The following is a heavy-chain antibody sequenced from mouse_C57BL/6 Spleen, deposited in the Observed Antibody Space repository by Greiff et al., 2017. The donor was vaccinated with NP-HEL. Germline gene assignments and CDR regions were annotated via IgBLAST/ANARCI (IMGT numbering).Heavy chain of an antibody. Sequence: QVQLQQPGAELVKPGASVKLSCKASGYTFTSYWMHWVKQRPGQGLEWIGMIHPNSGSTNYNEKFKSKATLTVDKSSSTAYMQLSSLTSEDSAVYYCARGYDGSWYFDVWGTGTTVTVSS. J-gene: IGHJ1*03. D-gene: IGHD2-3*01. CDR1: GYTFTSYW. V-gene: IGHV1-64*01. CDR3: ARGYDGSWYFDV. CDR2: IHPNSGST.